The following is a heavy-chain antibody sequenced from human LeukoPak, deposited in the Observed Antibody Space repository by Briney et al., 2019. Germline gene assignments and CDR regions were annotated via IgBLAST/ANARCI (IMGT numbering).Heavy chain of an antibody. CDR2: INPNSGGT. V-gene: IGHV1-2*04. D-gene: IGHD6-19*01. J-gene: IGHJ6*02. CDR1: GYTFTGYY. Sequence: ASVKVSCKASGYTFTGYYMHWVRQAPGQGLGWMGWINPNSGGTNYAQKFQGWVTMTRDTSISTAYMELSRLRSDDTAVYYCARDRYSYGHTKSPIAVAGMSELLYYYYYGMDVWGQGTTVTVSS. CDR3: ARDRYSYGHTKSPIAVAGMSELLYYYYYGMDV.